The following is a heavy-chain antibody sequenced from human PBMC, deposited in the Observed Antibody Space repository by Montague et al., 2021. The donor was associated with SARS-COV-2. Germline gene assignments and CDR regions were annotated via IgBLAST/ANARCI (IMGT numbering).Heavy chain of an antibody. Sequence: CAISGDSVPSKSVAWNWIRQSPSRGLEWLGRTYYRSKWDSDYAESVKRRLVITPDTSKNQVSLQLNSVIPEDTVVYFCASSGITLAGLDAFDIWGQGTMVTVSS. V-gene: IGHV6-1*01. D-gene: IGHD6-19*01. CDR2: TYYRSKWDS. J-gene: IGHJ3*02. CDR3: ASSGITLAGLDAFDI. CDR1: GDSVPSKSVA.